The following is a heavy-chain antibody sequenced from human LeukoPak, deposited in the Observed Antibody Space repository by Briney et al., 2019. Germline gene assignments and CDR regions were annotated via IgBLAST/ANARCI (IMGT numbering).Heavy chain of an antibody. D-gene: IGHD6-13*01. CDR2: IRYDGSNK. CDR1: GFTFSSYG. Sequence: GGSLRLSCAASGFTFSSYGMHWVRQAPGKGLEWVAFIRYDGSNKYYADSVKGRFTISRDNSKNTLYLQMNSLRAEDTAVYYCAKDLRFIAAAGAGLDYWGQGALVTVSS. J-gene: IGHJ4*02. V-gene: IGHV3-30*02. CDR3: AKDLRFIAAAGAGLDY.